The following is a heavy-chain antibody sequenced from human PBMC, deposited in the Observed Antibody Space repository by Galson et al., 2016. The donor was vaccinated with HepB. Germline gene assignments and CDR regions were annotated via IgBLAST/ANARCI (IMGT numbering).Heavy chain of an antibody. CDR2: ISHDGRNK. Sequence: SLRLSCAGSGYTFSNYGVHWVRQAPGKGLEWVAVISHDGRNKYYADSLKGRFNISRDNLKSTLFLQMNNLRPEETAFYFCAKDGKPWWESYCHSTSCYVGYFDDWGQGTLVTVSS. CDR3: AKDGKPWWESYCHSTSCYVGYFDD. CDR1: GYTFSNYG. D-gene: IGHD2-2*01. V-gene: IGHV3-30*18. J-gene: IGHJ4*02.